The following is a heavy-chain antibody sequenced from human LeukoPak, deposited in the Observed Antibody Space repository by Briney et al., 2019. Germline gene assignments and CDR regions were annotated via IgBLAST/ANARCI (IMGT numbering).Heavy chain of an antibody. J-gene: IGHJ4*02. V-gene: IGHV3-30*18. Sequence: GGSLRLSCAASGFTFSSFGMHWVRQAPGKGLEWVAVLSYDGSNRYYADSVEGRFTISRDNTKNTLYLQMTSLRAEGTAVYYCAKDASTVTLHADYWGQGTLVTVSS. CDR1: GFTFSSFG. D-gene: IGHD4-17*01. CDR2: LSYDGSNR. CDR3: AKDASTVTLHADY.